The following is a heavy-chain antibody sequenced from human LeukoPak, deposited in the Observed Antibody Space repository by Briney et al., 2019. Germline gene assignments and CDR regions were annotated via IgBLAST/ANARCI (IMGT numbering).Heavy chain of an antibody. V-gene: IGHV3-23*01. CDR3: AKDGEGYSYAAPIVY. CDR2: ISGSGGST. D-gene: IGHD5-18*01. Sequence: GGSLRLSCAASGFTFSSYAMSWVRQAPGKGLEWVSAISGSGGSTYYADSVKGRFTISRDNSKNTLYLQMSSLRAEDTAVYYCAKDGEGYSYAAPIVYWGQGTLVTVSS. CDR1: GFTFSSYA. J-gene: IGHJ4*02.